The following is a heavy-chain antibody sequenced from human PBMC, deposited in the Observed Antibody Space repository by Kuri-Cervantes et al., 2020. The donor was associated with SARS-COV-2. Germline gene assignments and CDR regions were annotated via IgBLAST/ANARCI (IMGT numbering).Heavy chain of an antibody. CDR3: ARDPVVVDGADWDGMDG. J-gene: IGHJ6*02. CDR2: IWYDGSNK. V-gene: IGHV3-33*08. D-gene: IGHD2-15*01. CDR1: GFTFSSYG. Sequence: GGSLRLSCAASGFTFSSYGMHWVRQAPGKGLEWVAVIWYDGSNKYYADSGKGRFTISRDNSKNTLYLQMNSLRAEDTAVYYCARDPVVVDGADWDGMDGWGQGTTVTVSS.